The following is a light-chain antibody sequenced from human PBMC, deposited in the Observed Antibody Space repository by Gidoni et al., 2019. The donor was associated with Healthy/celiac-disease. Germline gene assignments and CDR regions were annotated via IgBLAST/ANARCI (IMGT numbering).Light chain of an antibody. Sequence: DIQMTQSPSSLSASVGDRVTITCRASQSISSYLNWYQQKPGKAPKLLNYAASSLQSGVPSRFSGSGSGTDFTLTISSLQPEDFATYYCQQSYSTLTFXGXTKVEIK. CDR3: QQSYSTLT. CDR2: AAS. CDR1: QSISSY. J-gene: IGKJ4*01. V-gene: IGKV1-39*01.